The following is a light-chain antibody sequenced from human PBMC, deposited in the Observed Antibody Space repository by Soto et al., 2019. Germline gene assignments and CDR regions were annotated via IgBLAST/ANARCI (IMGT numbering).Light chain of an antibody. CDR1: QTISSW. J-gene: IGKJ1*01. CDR3: QHYDMYSEA. V-gene: IGKV1-5*03. Sequence: DIPMTQSPSTLSGSVGDRVTITCRASQTISSWLAWYQQKPGKAPKLLINYASTLETGVPPRFSGSGSGTEFTLTISSLQPDDFATYDCQHYDMYSEAFGQGTKVELK. CDR2: YAS.